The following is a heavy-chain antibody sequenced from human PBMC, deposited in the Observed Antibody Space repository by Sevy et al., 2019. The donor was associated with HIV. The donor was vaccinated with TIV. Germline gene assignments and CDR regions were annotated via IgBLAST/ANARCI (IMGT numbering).Heavy chain of an antibody. V-gene: IGHV3-21*01. D-gene: IGHD3-22*01. CDR1: GFTFSSYS. CDR2: ISSSSSSI. Sequence: GGSLRLSCAASGFTFSSYSMNWVRQAPGKGLEWVSSISSSSSSIYYADSVKGRFTISRDNAKNSLYLQMNSLRTEDTAVYYCARDLYYDSGPYNWFDPWGQGTLVTVSS. J-gene: IGHJ5*02. CDR3: ARDLYYDSGPYNWFDP.